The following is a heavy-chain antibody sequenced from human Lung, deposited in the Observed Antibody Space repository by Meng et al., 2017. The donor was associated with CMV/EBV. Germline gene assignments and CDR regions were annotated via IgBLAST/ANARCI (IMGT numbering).Heavy chain of an antibody. V-gene: IGHV3-48*03. D-gene: IGHD2-2*01. CDR1: GFTFSSYE. CDR2: ISSSGSTI. Sequence: LXCAASGFTFSSYEMSWVRQAPGKGLEWVSYISSSGSTIYYADSVKGRFTISRDNAKNSLYLQMNSLRAEDTAVYYCAREVLVPAAIRYYYYGMDVWGQGTTVTVSS. CDR3: AREVLVPAAIRYYYYGMDV. J-gene: IGHJ6*02.